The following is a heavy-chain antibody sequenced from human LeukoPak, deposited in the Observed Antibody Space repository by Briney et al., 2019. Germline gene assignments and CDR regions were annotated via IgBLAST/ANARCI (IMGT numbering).Heavy chain of an antibody. D-gene: IGHD2-15*01. V-gene: IGHV1-46*01. CDR1: GYTFTSYY. CDR3: AGSPPRDSDAFEI. CDR2: IYPSGGST. Sequence: ASVKVSCKASGYTFTSYYMHWVRQAPGQGLEWMGLIYPSGGSTRYAQKFQGRVTMTRDTSTSTVYMGQSRLRYEVTARYLWAGSPPRDSDAFEIWGQGQWSPSLQ. J-gene: IGHJ3*02.